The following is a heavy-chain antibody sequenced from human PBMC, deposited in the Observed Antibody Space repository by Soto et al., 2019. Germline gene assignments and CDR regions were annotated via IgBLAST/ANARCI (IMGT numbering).Heavy chain of an antibody. CDR1: GFTFSSYA. CDR2: ISGSGGST. D-gene: IGHD3-3*01. CDR3: AKREDFWSGGKSYFDY. J-gene: IGHJ4*02. V-gene: IGHV3-23*01. Sequence: EVQLLESGGGLVQPGGSLRLSCAASGFTFSSYAMSWVRQAPGKGLEWVSAISGSGGSTYYADSVKGRFTISRDNSKNTLYLQMNSLRAEDTAVYYCAKREDFWSGGKSYFDYWGQGTLVTVSS.